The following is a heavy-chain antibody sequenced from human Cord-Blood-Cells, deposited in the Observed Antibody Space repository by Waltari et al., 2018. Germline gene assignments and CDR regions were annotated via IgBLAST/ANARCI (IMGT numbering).Heavy chain of an antibody. J-gene: IGHJ6*03. Sequence: EVQLLESGGGLVQPGGSLGLSCSASGFTFSSYAMRLARPAPGQGLEWVSAISGSGGSTYYADSVKGRFTISRDNSKNTLYLQMNSLRAEDTAVYYCAKARYSGSYPYYYYYMDVWGKGTTVTVSS. CDR1: GFTFSSYA. D-gene: IGHD1-26*01. CDR2: ISGSGGST. V-gene: IGHV3-23*01. CDR3: AKARYSGSYPYYYYYMDV.